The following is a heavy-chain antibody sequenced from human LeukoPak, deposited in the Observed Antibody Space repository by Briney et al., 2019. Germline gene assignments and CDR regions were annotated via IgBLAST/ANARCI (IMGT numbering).Heavy chain of an antibody. Sequence: SETLSLTCTVSGGSISSRSYYWGWIRQPPGKGLEWIGSIHYSGSTYYNPSLKSRVTISVDTSKNQFSLKLSSVTATDTAVYYCASLMTTVTTFDYWGQGTLVTVSS. D-gene: IGHD4-17*01. V-gene: IGHV4-39*01. J-gene: IGHJ4*02. CDR2: IHYSGST. CDR3: ASLMTTVTTFDY. CDR1: GGSISSRSYY.